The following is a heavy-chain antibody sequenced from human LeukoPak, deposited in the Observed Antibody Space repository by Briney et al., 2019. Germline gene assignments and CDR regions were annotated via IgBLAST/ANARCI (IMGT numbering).Heavy chain of an antibody. D-gene: IGHD6-6*01. CDR1: GFTFSSYS. Sequence: PGGSLRLSCAASGFTFSSYSMNWVRQAPGKGLEWVSSISSSSSYIYYADSVKGRFTISRDNAKNSLYLQMNSLRAEDTAVYYCARDYIAARHYPYYFDYWGQGTLVTVSS. CDR3: ARDYIAARHYPYYFDY. CDR2: ISSSSSYI. J-gene: IGHJ4*02. V-gene: IGHV3-21*01.